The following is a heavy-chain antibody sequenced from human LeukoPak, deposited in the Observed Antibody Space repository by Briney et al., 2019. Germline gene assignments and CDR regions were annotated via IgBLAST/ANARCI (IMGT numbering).Heavy chain of an antibody. CDR1: GFTFSSYG. D-gene: IGHD3-3*01. CDR3: ARDRSDFWSGYSD. V-gene: IGHV3-30*02. CDR2: IRYDGGNK. J-gene: IGHJ4*02. Sequence: GGSLRLSCAASGFTFSSYGMHWVRQAPGKGLEWVAFIRYDGGNKYYADSVKGRFTISRDNAKNSLYLQMNSLRAEDTAVYYCARDRSDFWSGYSDWGQGTLVTVSS.